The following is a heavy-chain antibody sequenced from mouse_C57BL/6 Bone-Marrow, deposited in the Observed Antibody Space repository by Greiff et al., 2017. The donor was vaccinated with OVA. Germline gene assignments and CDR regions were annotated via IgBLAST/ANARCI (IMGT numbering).Heavy chain of an antibody. Sequence: EVKLMESGGGLVQPGESLKLSCESNEYEFPSHDMPWVRKTPANRLELVAAINSDGGSTYYPDTMERRFIISRDNTKNTLYLQMSSLRSEDTALYYCARHEDDYVGYWGQGTTLTVSS. V-gene: IGHV5-2*01. CDR2: INSDGGST. CDR3: ARHEDDYVGY. J-gene: IGHJ2*01. CDR1: EYEFPSHD. D-gene: IGHD2-4*01.